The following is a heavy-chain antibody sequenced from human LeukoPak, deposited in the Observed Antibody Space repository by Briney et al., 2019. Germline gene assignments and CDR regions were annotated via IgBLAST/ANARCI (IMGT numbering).Heavy chain of an antibody. CDR1: GFTFSSSW. D-gene: IGHD2-2*01. V-gene: IGHV3-23*01. CDR2: ISGSGGST. Sequence: GGSLRLSCVASGFTFSSSWMAWVRQAPGKGLEWVSAISGSGGSTYYADSVKGRFTISRDNSKNTLYLQMNSLRAEDTAVYYCAKDLKGYCSSTSCYLFDYWGQGTLVTVSS. CDR3: AKDLKGYCSSTSCYLFDY. J-gene: IGHJ4*02.